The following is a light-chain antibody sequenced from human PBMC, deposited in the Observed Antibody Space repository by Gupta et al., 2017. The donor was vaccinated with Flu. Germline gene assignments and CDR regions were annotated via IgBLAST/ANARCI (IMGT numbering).Light chain of an antibody. J-gene: IGKJ1*01. CDR1: ESISHW. Sequence: DVQMTQSPSTLSASLGDRVTITCRASESISHWVAWFQQRPEEAPKRLIYRASTLDNSVPSRFSGSGFGAKFTLTINSLQPDDIATYYCQQYDHYPRTFGPGTKV. CDR2: RAS. CDR3: QQYDHYPRT. V-gene: IGKV1-5*03.